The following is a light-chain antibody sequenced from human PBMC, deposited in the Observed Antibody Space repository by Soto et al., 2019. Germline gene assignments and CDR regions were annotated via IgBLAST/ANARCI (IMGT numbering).Light chain of an antibody. J-gene: IGKJ1*01. CDR3: QQYNNWPPDRT. Sequence: ELVMTQSPATLSVSPGERATLSCRASQSVGSNLAWYQQKTGQAPRLLIYGASPRATGIPAMFSGSGSGTEYTLTISSLQSADFAIYFCQQYNNWPPDRTFGQGTKVEIK. CDR2: GAS. V-gene: IGKV3-15*01. CDR1: QSVGSN.